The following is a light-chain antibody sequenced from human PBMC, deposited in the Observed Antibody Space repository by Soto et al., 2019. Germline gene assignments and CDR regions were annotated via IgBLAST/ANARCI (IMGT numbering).Light chain of an antibody. CDR1: QSITTY. CDR3: QQIYSAPRT. V-gene: IGKV1-39*01. Sequence: DIQMTQSPSSLSASVGDRVTITCRASQSITTYLNWYRQKPGKAPKLLIYAASSLQSGVPSRFSGSRSETEFTLSISSLQPEDFATYFCQQIYSAPRTFGGGTKVDIK. CDR2: AAS. J-gene: IGKJ4*01.